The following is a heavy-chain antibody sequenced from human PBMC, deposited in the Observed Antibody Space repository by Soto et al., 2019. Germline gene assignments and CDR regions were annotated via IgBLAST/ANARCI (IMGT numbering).Heavy chain of an antibody. CDR2: ISYDGSNK. CDR1: GFTLSSYA. CDR3: ARFGYSYGYYYGMDV. V-gene: IGHV3-30-3*01. D-gene: IGHD5-18*01. Sequence: GGSLRLSCAASGFTLSSYAMHWVRQAPGKGLEWVAVISYDGSNKYYADSVKGRFTISRDNSKNTLYLQMNSLRAEDTAVYYCARFGYSYGYYYGMDVWGQGTTVTVSS. J-gene: IGHJ6*02.